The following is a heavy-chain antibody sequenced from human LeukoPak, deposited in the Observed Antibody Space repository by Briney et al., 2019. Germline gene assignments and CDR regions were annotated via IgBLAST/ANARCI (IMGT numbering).Heavy chain of an antibody. D-gene: IGHD2-15*01. CDR3: ARDNYGYCSGGSCYFRHFDY. Sequence: SVKVSCKASGGTFSSYAISWVRQAPGQGLEWMGRIIPIFGTANYAQKFQGRVTITTDESTSTAYMELSSLRSEDTAVYYCARDNYGYCSGGSCYFRHFDYWGQGTLVTVSS. CDR2: IIPIFGTA. CDR1: GGTFSSYA. J-gene: IGHJ4*02. V-gene: IGHV1-69*05.